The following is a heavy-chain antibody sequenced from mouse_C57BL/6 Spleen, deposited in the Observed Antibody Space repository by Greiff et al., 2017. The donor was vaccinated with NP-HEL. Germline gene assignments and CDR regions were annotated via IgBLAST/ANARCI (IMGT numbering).Heavy chain of an antibody. J-gene: IGHJ3*01. D-gene: IGHD2-4*01. Sequence: QVQLQQPGAELVRPGSSVKLSCKASGYTFTSYWMHWVKQRPIQGLEWIGNIDPSDSETHYNQKFKDKATLTVDKSSSTAYMQLRSLTSEDSAVYYCASYDYAGAWFAYWGQGTLVTVST. V-gene: IGHV1-52*01. CDR2: IDPSDSET. CDR3: ASYDYAGAWFAY. CDR1: GYTFTSYW.